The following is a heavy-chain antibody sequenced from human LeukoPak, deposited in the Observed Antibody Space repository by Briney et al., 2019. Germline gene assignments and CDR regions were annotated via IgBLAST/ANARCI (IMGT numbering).Heavy chain of an antibody. D-gene: IGHD5-12*01. V-gene: IGHV3-30*03. CDR2: IAYDGSKK. J-gene: IGHJ5*02. CDR1: GFTFSGYG. CDR3: TRYDSSRFDP. Sequence: PGGSLRLSCAGSGFTFSGYGMHWVRQAPGKGLEWVAGIAYDGSKKHYADSVKGRFTISRDNSRNTMDLQVNSLGGEDTAVYHCTRYDSSRFDPWGQGTVVTVSS.